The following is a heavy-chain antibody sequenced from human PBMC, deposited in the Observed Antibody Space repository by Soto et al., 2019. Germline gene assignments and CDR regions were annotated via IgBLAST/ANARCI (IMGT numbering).Heavy chain of an antibody. CDR3: ARFNWGHGGGYYYYMDV. V-gene: IGHV4-4*02. J-gene: IGHJ6*03. Sequence: QVQLQESGPGLVKPSGTLSLTCAVSSGSISSSNWWSWVRQPPGKGLEWIGEIYHSGSTNYNPSLKSRVTISVDKSKNQFSLKLSSVTAADTAVYYCARFNWGHGGGYYYYMDVWGKGTTVTVSS. D-gene: IGHD7-27*01. CDR1: SGSISSSNW. CDR2: IYHSGST.